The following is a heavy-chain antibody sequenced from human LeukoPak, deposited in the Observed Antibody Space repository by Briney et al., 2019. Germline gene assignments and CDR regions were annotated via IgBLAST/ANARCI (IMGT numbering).Heavy chain of an antibody. V-gene: IGHV4-61*02. CDR2: IYTSGST. D-gene: IGHD3-3*01. Sequence: SQTLSLTCTVSGGSISSGSYYWRWIRQPAGKGLEWIGRIYTSGSTNYNPSLKSRVTISVDTPKNQFSLKLSSVTAADTAVYYCARGWARGYDFWSDNWFDPWGQGTLVTVSS. CDR1: GGSISSGSYY. J-gene: IGHJ5*02. CDR3: ARGWARGYDFWSDNWFDP.